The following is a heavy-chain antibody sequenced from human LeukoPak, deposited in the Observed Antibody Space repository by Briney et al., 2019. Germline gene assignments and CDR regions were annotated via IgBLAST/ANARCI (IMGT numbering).Heavy chain of an antibody. CDR3: ARAYKDRSLAGKKEFFQH. J-gene: IGHJ1*01. Sequence: ASVKVSCKASGYTFTSYDINWVRQATGQGLEWMGWMNPNSGNTGYAQKFQGRVTMTRNTSISTAYMELSSLRAEDTALYYCARAYKDRSLAGKKEFFQHWGQGTLVTVSS. V-gene: IGHV1-8*01. CDR1: GYTFTSYD. CDR2: MNPNSGNT. D-gene: IGHD6-19*01.